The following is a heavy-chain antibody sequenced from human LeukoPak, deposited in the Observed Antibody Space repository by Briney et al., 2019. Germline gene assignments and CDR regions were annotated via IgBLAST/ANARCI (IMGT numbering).Heavy chain of an antibody. J-gene: IGHJ4*02. CDR3: ARGEDGYNLIGDY. D-gene: IGHD5-24*01. CDR2: ISSSSSYI. CDR1: GFTFSSYA. Sequence: PGGSLRLSCAASGFTFSSYAMSWVRQAPGKGLEWVSSISSSSSYIYYADLVKGRFTISRDNAKKSLYLQMDSLRAEDTAVYCCARGEDGYNLIGDYWGQGTLVTVSS. V-gene: IGHV3-21*01.